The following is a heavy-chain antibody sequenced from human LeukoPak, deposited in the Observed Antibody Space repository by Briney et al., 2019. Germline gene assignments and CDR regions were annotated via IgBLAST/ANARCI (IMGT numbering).Heavy chain of an antibody. CDR2: IYYSGST. D-gene: IGHD3-22*01. V-gene: IGHV4-31*03. CDR1: GGSISSGGYY. CDR3: ARVSRGQRSENAFDI. Sequence: PSETLSLTCTVSGGSISSGGYYWSWIRQHPGKGLEWIGYIYYSGSTYYNPSLKSRVTILVDTSKNQFSLKLSSVTAADTAVYYCARVSRGQRSENAFDIWGQGTMVTVSS. J-gene: IGHJ3*02.